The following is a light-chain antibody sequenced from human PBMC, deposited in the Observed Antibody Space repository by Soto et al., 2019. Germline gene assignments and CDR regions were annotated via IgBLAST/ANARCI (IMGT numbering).Light chain of an antibody. CDR3: HQYGSSPYT. CDR1: QTIDTN. V-gene: IGKV3D-20*01. Sequence: EIVLTQSPATLSLSPGERATLSCRASQTIDTNLSCYQHKPGRAPSLLIXVTSNRATGIPDRFSGSRSGTDFTLTISRLEPEDFAVYYCHQYGSSPYTFGQGTKVDIK. J-gene: IGKJ2*01. CDR2: VTS.